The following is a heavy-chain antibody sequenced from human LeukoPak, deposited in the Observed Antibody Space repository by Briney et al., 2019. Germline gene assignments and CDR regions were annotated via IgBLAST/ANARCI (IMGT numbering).Heavy chain of an antibody. J-gene: IGHJ6*03. CDR2: ISTSSSYI. V-gene: IGHV3-21*04. Sequence: GGSLRLSCAASGFTFSSYSMNWVRQAPGKGLEWVSSISTSSSYINYADSVKGRFTISRDNAKKSLYLQMNSLRAEDTAVYYCAKDRGYSSSWYYYYYMDVWGKGTTVTISS. CDR1: GFTFSSYS. D-gene: IGHD6-13*01. CDR3: AKDRGYSSSWYYYYYMDV.